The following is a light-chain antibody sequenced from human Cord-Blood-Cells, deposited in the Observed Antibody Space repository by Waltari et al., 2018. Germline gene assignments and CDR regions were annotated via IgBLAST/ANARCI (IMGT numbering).Light chain of an antibody. CDR2: DVS. J-gene: IGLJ1*01. CDR1: SSDVGGYNY. Sequence: QSALTQPRSVSGSPGQSVTISCTGTSSDVGGYNYVSWYQQHPGKAPKLMIYDVSKRPSGVPDRFSGPKSGNTASLTISGLQAEDEADYYCCSYAGSLHVFGTGTKVTVL. CDR3: CSYAGSLHV. V-gene: IGLV2-11*01.